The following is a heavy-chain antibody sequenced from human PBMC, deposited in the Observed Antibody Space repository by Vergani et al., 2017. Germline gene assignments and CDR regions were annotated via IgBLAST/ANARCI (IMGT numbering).Heavy chain of an antibody. V-gene: IGHV4-4*03. CDR1: GGSISSSNW. D-gene: IGHD1-26*01. J-gene: IGHJ3*02. Sequence: QVQLQESGPGLVKPPGTLSLTCAVSGGSISSSNWWSWVRQPPGKGLGWCGDIYHSGGTNYNPSLKSRLTISVDKSKNQFSLKLSSVTAADTAVYYCARDGVGATTFDIWGQGTMVTVSS. CDR2: IYHSGGT. CDR3: ARDGVGATTFDI.